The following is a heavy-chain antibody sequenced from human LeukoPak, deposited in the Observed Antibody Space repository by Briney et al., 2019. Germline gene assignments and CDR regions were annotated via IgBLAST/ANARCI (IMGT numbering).Heavy chain of an antibody. J-gene: IGHJ4*02. Sequence: ASVKASCKASGYTFTSHDINWVRQATGQGLEWMGWMSPNSGDTGYAQKFQGRVIMTSDSSISTAYMELSSLRSEDTAIYYCVRTPPNWGFDYWGQGTLVTVSS. CDR3: VRTPPNWGFDY. V-gene: IGHV1-8*01. CDR1: GYTFTSHD. CDR2: MSPNSGDT. D-gene: IGHD7-27*01.